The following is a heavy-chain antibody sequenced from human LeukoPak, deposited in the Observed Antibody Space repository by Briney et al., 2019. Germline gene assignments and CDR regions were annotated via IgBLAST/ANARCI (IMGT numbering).Heavy chain of an antibody. D-gene: IGHD3-22*01. V-gene: IGHV3-30-3*01. Sequence: PGGSLRLSCAASGFTFSSYAMHWVRQAPGKGLEWVAVISYDGSNKYYADSVKGRFTISRDNSKNTLYLQMNSLRAEDTAVYYCARGLITMIVVAYLGLDYWGQGTLVTVSS. CDR2: ISYDGSNK. CDR1: GFTFSSYA. CDR3: ARGLITMIVVAYLGLDY. J-gene: IGHJ4*02.